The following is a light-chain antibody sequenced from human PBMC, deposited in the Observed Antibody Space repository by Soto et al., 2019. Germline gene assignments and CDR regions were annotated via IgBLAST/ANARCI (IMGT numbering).Light chain of an antibody. J-gene: IGKJ1*01. V-gene: IGKV1-6*01. CDR1: QGIRTD. CDR2: GAS. Sequence: AVQLTQSPSSLSASVGDRVTITCRASQGIRTDLGWYQQSPGKAPKVLIVGASTLQSGVPSRFSGSGSGTDFTLTISSLQPEDSATYYCQQYDSYSWTFGQGTKVEI. CDR3: QQYDSYSWT.